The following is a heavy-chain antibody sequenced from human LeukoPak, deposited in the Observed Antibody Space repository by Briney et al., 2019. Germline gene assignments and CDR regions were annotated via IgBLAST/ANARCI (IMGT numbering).Heavy chain of an antibody. CDR1: GFTFSSYS. Sequence: PGGSLRLSCAASGFTFSSYSMNWVRQAPGKGLGWVSYISSSSSTIYYADSVKGRFTISRDNAKNSLYLQMNSLRAEDTAVYYCARLGDRYCSSTSCAPYNWFDPWGQGTLVTVSS. CDR3: ARLGDRYCSSTSCAPYNWFDP. CDR2: ISSSSSTI. V-gene: IGHV3-48*01. D-gene: IGHD2-2*01. J-gene: IGHJ5*02.